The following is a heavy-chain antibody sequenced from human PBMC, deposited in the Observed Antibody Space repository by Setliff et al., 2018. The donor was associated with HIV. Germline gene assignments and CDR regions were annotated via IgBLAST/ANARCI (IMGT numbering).Heavy chain of an antibody. CDR2: LHLSGKS. Sequence: PSETLSLTCNISGVSIDSHYWSWIRQAAGQELEWIGRLHLSGKSNYNPSLKSRITLSVDKSKNQFSLQLKSMTVADTAKYFCARSNPGITAGLLAYWGPGTLVTVSS. V-gene: IGHV4-4*07. CDR1: GVSIDSHY. D-gene: IGHD6-13*01. CDR3: ARSNPGITAGLLAY. J-gene: IGHJ4*02.